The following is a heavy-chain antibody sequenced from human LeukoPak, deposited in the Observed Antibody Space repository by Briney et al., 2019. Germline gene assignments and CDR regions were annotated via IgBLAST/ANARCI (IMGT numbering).Heavy chain of an antibody. D-gene: IGHD2-2*01. CDR3: ARRNYCSSTSCSFFDY. CDR2: INAGNGNT. V-gene: IGHV1-3*01. J-gene: IGHJ4*02. Sequence: ASVKVSCKASGYTFTSYAMHWVRQAPGQRLEWMGWINAGNGNTKYSQKFQGRVTITRDTSASTAYMELSSLRSEDTAVYYCARRNYCSSTSCSFFDYWGQGTLVTVSS. CDR1: GYTFTSYA.